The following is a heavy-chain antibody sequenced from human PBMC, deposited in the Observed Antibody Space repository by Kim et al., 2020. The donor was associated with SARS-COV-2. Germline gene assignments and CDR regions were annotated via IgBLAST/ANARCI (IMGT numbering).Heavy chain of an antibody. Sequence: SETLSLTCAVYGGSFSGYYWSWIRQPPGKGLEWIGEINHSGSTNYNPSLKSRVTISVDTSKNQFSLKLSSVTAADTAVYYCARRSSGYWGGEDYWGQGTLVTVSS. V-gene: IGHV4-34*01. CDR2: INHSGST. J-gene: IGHJ4*02. CDR1: GGSFSGYY. CDR3: ARRSSGYWGGEDY. D-gene: IGHD3-22*01.